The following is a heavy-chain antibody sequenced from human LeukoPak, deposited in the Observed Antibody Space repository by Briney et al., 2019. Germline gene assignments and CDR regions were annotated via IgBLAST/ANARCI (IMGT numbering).Heavy chain of an antibody. V-gene: IGHV5-51*01. CDR3: ARRDFLTGYSDY. D-gene: IGHD3-9*01. J-gene: IGHJ4*02. CDR2: ICPGDSDT. Sequence: GESLKISCKGSGYSFTSNWIGWGRQMPGKGLEWMGIICPGDSDTRYSPSFQGQVTMSADKSINTAYLQWSSLMASDTAMYYCARRDFLTGYSDYWGQGTLVPVSS. CDR1: GYSFTSNW.